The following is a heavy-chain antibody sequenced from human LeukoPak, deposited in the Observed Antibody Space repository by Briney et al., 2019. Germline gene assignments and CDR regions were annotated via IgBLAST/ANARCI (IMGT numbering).Heavy chain of an antibody. CDR2: ISWDGGST. Sequence: GGSLRLSCAASGFSFDDYAMHWVRQAPGKGLEWVSLISWDGGSTYYADSVKGRFTISRDNSKNSLYLQMNSLRAEDTALYYCAKGRAGDTSYYFDYWGQGTLVTVSS. CDR3: AKGRAGDTSYYFDY. CDR1: GFSFDDYA. D-gene: IGHD2-21*02. V-gene: IGHV3-43D*03. J-gene: IGHJ4*02.